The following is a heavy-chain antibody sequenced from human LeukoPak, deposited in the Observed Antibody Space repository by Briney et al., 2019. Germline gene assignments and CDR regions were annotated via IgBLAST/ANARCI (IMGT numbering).Heavy chain of an antibody. CDR3: ASRAPYGSGSYYWFDP. V-gene: IGHV4-38-2*02. D-gene: IGHD3-10*01. CDR1: GYSISSGYY. CDR2: INHSGST. Sequence: SETLSLTCTVSGYSISSGYYWGWTRQPPGKGLEWIGEINHSGSTNYNPSLKSRVTISVDTSKNQFSLKLSSVTAADTAVYYCASRAPYGSGSYYWFDPWGQGTLVTVSS. J-gene: IGHJ5*02.